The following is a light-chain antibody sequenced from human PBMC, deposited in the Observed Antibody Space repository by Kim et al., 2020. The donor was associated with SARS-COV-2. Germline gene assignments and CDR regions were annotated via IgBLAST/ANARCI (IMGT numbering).Light chain of an antibody. V-gene: IGLV3-9*01. CDR2: RDS. CDR3: QVWDSSTVV. Sequence: SYELTQPLSVSVALGQTARITCGGNNIGSKNVHWYQQKPGQAPVLVIYRDSNRPSGIPERFSGSNSGNKATLTISRAQAGDEADYYCQVWDSSTVVFGGGTKLTVL. CDR1: NIGSKN. J-gene: IGLJ2*01.